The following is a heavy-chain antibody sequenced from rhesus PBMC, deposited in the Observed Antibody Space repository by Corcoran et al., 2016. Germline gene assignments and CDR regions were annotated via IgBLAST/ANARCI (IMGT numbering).Heavy chain of an antibody. V-gene: IGHV4S14*01. CDR2: IYGSGGSN. D-gene: IGHD3-22*01. CDR3: ARTGVITPFDY. J-gene: IGHJ4*01. CDR1: GYSISSGYY. Sequence: QVQLQESGPGLVKPSETLSLTCAVSGYSISSGYYWGWTRQPPGKGLGWIGSIYGSGGSNYLNPSLKSRVTLSVDTSKNQFSLKLSSVTAADTAVYYCARTGVITPFDYWGQGVLVTVSS.